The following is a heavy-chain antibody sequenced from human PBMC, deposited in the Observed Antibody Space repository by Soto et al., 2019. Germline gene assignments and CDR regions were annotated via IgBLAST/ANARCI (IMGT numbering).Heavy chain of an antibody. V-gene: IGHV3-30*18. Sequence: GRSLRLSCAASRFTFSTYGMHWVRQAPGKGLEWVAALSHDGSNKYYAGSVKGRFTISRDNSKNTLYLEMESLRLDDTAVYYCAKEGVSSSTSCSRCYGLDVWGQGTPVTVSS. J-gene: IGHJ6*02. CDR1: RFTFSTYG. CDR3: AKEGVSSSTSCSRCYGLDV. D-gene: IGHD2-2*01. CDR2: LSHDGSNK.